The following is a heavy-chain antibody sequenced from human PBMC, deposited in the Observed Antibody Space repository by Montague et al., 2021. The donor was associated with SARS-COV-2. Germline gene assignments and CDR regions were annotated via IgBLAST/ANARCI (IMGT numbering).Heavy chain of an antibody. CDR1: GFTFSNHA. D-gene: IGHD3/OR15-3a*01. CDR2: ISRYGDST. J-gene: IGHJ4*02. Sequence: SLRLSCAASGFTFSNHAMTWVRQAPGKGLAWVSGISRYGDSTYYADSVTGRFTISRDNSKDTLYLQMSSLKPEDTAVYYWSRADFLGWFTTMFDYWGQGTLVTVSS. CDR3: SRADFLGWFTTMFDY. V-gene: IGHV3-23*01.